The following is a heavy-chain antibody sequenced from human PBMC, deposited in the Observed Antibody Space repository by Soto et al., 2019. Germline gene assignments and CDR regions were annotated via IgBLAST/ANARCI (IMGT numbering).Heavy chain of an antibody. CDR3: ASYDSSGYYLSYAFDI. Sequence: ASVKVSCKASGDTFSSYAISWVRQAPGQGLEWMGGIIPIFGTANYAQKFQGRVTITADESTSTAYMELSSLRSEDTAVYYCASYDSSGYYLSYAFDIWGQGTMVTVSS. CDR1: GDTFSSYA. CDR2: IIPIFGTA. J-gene: IGHJ3*02. D-gene: IGHD3-22*01. V-gene: IGHV1-69*13.